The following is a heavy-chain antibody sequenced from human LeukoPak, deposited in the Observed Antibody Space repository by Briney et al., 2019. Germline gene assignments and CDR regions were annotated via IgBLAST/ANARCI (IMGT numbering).Heavy chain of an antibody. V-gene: IGHV3-11*01. J-gene: IGHJ4*02. CDR3: AKDRGYITYYFDY. Sequence: GGSLRLSCAASGFTFSDYYMSWIRQAPGKGLEWVSYISSSGSTIYYADSVKGRFTISRDNAKNSLYLQMNSLRAEDTAVYYCAKDRGYITYYFDYWGQGTLVTVSS. CDR1: GFTFSDYY. D-gene: IGHD3-10*01. CDR2: ISSSGSTI.